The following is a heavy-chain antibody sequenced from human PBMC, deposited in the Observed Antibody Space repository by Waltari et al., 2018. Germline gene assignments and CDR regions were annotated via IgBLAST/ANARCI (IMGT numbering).Heavy chain of an antibody. D-gene: IGHD3-22*01. Sequence: EVQLVESGGGLVKPGGSLRRSCAASGFTFSSHSMNWVRQAPGKGLEVVSSISSSSSYIYYADSVKGRFTISRDNAKNSLYLQMNSLRAEDTAVYYCARDPDYEISAGWFDPWGQGTLVTVSS. J-gene: IGHJ5*02. V-gene: IGHV3-21*01. CDR3: ARDPDYEISAGWFDP. CDR1: GFTFSSHS. CDR2: ISSSSSYI.